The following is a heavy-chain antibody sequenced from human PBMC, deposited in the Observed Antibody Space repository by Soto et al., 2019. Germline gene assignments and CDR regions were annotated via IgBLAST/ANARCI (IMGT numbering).Heavy chain of an antibody. J-gene: IGHJ6*02. CDR3: ASSFSQPEHCSSTSCYTGRDYYYYGMDV. V-gene: IGHV5-10-1*01. CDR1: GYSFTSYW. Sequence: PGESLKISCKGSGYSFTSYWIGWVRQMPGKGLEWMGRIDPSDSYTNYSPSFQGHVTISADKSISTAYLQWSSLKASDTAMYYCASSFSQPEHCSSTSCYTGRDYYYYGMDVWGQGTTVTVSS. CDR2: IDPSDSYT. D-gene: IGHD2-2*02.